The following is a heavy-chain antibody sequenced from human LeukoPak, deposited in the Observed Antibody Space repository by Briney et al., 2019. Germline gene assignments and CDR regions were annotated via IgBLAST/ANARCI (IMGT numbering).Heavy chain of an antibody. Sequence: GGSLRLSCAASGISVSSNYMSWVRQAPGKGLEWVSVIYSSGSTYYADSVKGRFTLSRDSSKNTLYLQMNSLRAEDTAVYYCALGYTYGCFDYWGQGTLVTVSS. CDR1: GISVSSNY. CDR2: IYSSGST. J-gene: IGHJ4*02. CDR3: ALGYTYGCFDY. V-gene: IGHV3-66*01. D-gene: IGHD5-18*01.